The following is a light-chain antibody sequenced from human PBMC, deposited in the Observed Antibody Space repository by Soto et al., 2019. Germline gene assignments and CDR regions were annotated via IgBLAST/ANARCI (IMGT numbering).Light chain of an antibody. CDR3: QQTRSFPLT. V-gene: IGKV1-12*01. CDR2: SAS. J-gene: IGKJ4*01. CDR1: KAITRW. Sequence: DIHVTQSPSSVSASVGDRVTITGRASKAITRWLAWYQQKPGRAPKLLIYSASSLQSGAPSRFTGSGSGTDFTLTITSLQPDDAAVYYCQQTRSFPLTFGGGTKVEI.